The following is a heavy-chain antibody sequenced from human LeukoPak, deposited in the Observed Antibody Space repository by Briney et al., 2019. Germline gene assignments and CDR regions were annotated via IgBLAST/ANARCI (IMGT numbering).Heavy chain of an antibody. CDR1: GFTFSSYA. CDR2: ISGSGGST. D-gene: IGHD6-19*01. CDR3: AKDLAVAGTRYYFDY. Sequence: GGSLRLSCAASGFTFSSYAMSWVHQAPGKGLEWVSAISGSGGSTYYADSVKGRFTISRDNSKNTLYLQMNSLRAEDTAVYYCAKDLAVAGTRYYFDYWGQGTLVTVSS. J-gene: IGHJ4*02. V-gene: IGHV3-23*01.